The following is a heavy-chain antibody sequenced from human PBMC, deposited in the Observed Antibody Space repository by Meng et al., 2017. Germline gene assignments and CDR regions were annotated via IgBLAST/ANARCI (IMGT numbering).Heavy chain of an antibody. J-gene: IGHJ5*02. D-gene: IGHD1-26*01. CDR1: GYTFTDYY. CDR3: ATDLYRDWFDP. V-gene: IGHV1-69-2*01. CDR2: VDPEDGET. Sequence: EVQLVQYGGEVKKTGATLKISCKVSGYTFTDYYMNWVQQAPGKGLEWMGLVDPEDGETISAEKFQGRVTISADTSTDTAYMELSSLRSEDTAVYYCATDLYRDWFDPWGQGTLVTVSS.